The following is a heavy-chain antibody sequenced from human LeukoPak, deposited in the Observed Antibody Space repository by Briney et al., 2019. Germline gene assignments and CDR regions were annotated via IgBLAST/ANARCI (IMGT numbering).Heavy chain of an antibody. V-gene: IGHV3-30*02. CDR3: AKDDCSSTSCYQGAFDI. Sequence: GGSLRLCCAASGFTFSSYGMHWVRQAPGKGLEWVAFIRYDGSNKYYADSVKGRFTISRDNSKNTLYLQMNSLRAEDTAVYYCAKDDCSSTSCYQGAFDIWGQGTMVTVSS. J-gene: IGHJ3*02. CDR2: IRYDGSNK. D-gene: IGHD2-2*01. CDR1: GFTFSSYG.